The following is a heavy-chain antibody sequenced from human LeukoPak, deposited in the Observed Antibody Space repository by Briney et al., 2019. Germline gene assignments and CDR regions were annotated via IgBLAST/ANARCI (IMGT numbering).Heavy chain of an antibody. CDR3: ARASRHSSSAAFDY. CDR2: ISYDGSNK. V-gene: IGHV3-30-3*01. CDR1: GFTFSSYA. J-gene: IGHJ4*02. Sequence: GRSLRLSCAASGFTFSSYAMHWVRQAPGKGLEWVAVISYDGSNKYYADSVKGRFTISRDNSKNTLYLQMNSPRAEDTAVYYCARASRHSSSAAFDYWGQGTLVTVSS. D-gene: IGHD6-6*01.